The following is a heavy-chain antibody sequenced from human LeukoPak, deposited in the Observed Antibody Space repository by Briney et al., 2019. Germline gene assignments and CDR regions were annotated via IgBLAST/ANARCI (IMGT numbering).Heavy chain of an antibody. Sequence: PGGSLRLSCSASGITFRIDAMHWVRQAPGQGLEYVSTISSNGGSTYYADSVKGRFTMSRDNSKNTLYLQMSSLRVEDTAVYYCVKDLGSYPYNWFDPWGQGTLVTVSS. J-gene: IGHJ5*02. CDR2: ISSNGGST. CDR3: VKDLGSYPYNWFDP. V-gene: IGHV3-64D*09. D-gene: IGHD3-10*01. CDR1: GITFRIDA.